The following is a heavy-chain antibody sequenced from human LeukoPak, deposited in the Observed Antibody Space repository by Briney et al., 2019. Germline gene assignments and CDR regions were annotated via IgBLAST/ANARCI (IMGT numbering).Heavy chain of an antibody. Sequence: SETLSLTCTVSGVSVSSGSYYWSWIRQPPGKGLEWIGYIYYSGSTNYNPSLKSRVTISVDTSKNQFSLKLSSVTAADTAVYYCARVEKGYYYGSGSPASPYYFDYWGQGTLVTVSS. D-gene: IGHD3-10*01. CDR1: GVSVSSGSYY. J-gene: IGHJ4*02. CDR3: ARVEKGYYYGSGSPASPYYFDY. CDR2: IYYSGST. V-gene: IGHV4-61*01.